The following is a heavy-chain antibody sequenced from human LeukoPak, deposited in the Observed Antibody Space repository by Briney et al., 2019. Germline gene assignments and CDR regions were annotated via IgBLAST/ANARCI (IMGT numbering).Heavy chain of an antibody. CDR3: ARGLLHWNYGQFDY. Sequence: SETLSLTCAVYGGSFSGYYWSRIRQPPGKGLEWIGEINHSGSTNYNPSLKSRVTISVDTSKNQFSLKLSSVTAADTAVYYCARGLLHWNYGQFDYWGQGTLVTVSS. V-gene: IGHV4-34*01. J-gene: IGHJ4*02. CDR2: INHSGST. D-gene: IGHD1-7*01. CDR1: GGSFSGYY.